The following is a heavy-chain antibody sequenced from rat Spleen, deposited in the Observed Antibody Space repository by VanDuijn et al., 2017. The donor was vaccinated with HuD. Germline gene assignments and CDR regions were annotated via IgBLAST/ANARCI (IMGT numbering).Heavy chain of an antibody. CDR1: GFIFSDYG. J-gene: IGHJ3*01. V-gene: IGHV5-29*01. D-gene: IGHD1-10*01. CDR3: ATRGNNPFAY. Sequence: EVQLVESGGGLVQPGRSLKLSCAASGFIFSDYGMAWVRQAPTKGLEWVATISFDGSRTYYRDSVKGRFTISRDNAKSTLYLQMDSLRSEDTATYYCATRGNNPFAYWGQGTLVTVSS. CDR2: ISFDGSRT.